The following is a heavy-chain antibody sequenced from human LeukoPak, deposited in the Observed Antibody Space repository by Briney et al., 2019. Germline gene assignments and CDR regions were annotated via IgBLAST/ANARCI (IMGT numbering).Heavy chain of an antibody. D-gene: IGHD4-17*01. V-gene: IGHV3-33*06. Sequence: PGGSLRLSCAASGFTFSSYGMHWVRQAPGKGLEWVAVIWYDGSNKYYADSVKGRFTISRDNSKNTLNLQMNSLRAEDTAVYYCAKDFYGDYGLFDYWGQGTLVTVSS. CDR2: IWYDGSNK. J-gene: IGHJ4*02. CDR1: GFTFSSYG. CDR3: AKDFYGDYGLFDY.